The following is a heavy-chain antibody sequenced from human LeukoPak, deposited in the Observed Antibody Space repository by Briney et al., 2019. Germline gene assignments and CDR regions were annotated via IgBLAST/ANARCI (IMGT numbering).Heavy chain of an antibody. CDR1: DGSITSSGHS. Sequence: PSETLSLTCTVSDGSITSSGHSWGWIRQPPGRGLEWIGTISYSGSTYYNPSLKSRVTISVDMSKNQFFLKLSSVTAADTAVYYCSRHFYGTNSDWFDPWGQGTLVTVSS. J-gene: IGHJ5*02. CDR3: SRHFYGTNSDWFDP. V-gene: IGHV4-39*01. D-gene: IGHD4-23*01. CDR2: ISYSGST.